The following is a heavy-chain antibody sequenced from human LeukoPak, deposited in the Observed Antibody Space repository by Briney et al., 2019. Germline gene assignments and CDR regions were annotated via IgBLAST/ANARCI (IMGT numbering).Heavy chain of an antibody. Sequence: ASVKVSCKASRYTFTSYGITWVRQAPGQGLEWMGWINTYNGNTKYAQKLQGRVTVTADTSTSTAYLDLRSLRSDDTAVYYCARGTESSVRYWGQGTLVTVSS. CDR2: INTYNGNT. D-gene: IGHD6-25*01. J-gene: IGHJ4*02. CDR1: RYTFTSYG. V-gene: IGHV1-18*01. CDR3: ARGTESSVRY.